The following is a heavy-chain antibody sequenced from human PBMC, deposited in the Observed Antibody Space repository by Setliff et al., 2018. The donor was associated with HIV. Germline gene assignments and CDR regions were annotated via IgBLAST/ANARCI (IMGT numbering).Heavy chain of an antibody. CDR1: GYTFTNYG. D-gene: IGHD3-3*01. V-gene: IGHV1-18*01. J-gene: IGHJ4*02. CDR3: ARQIFWRDYYFDY. Sequence: ASVKVSCKTSGYTFTNYGISWVRQAPGQRLEWMGWISAYDGNTNYAQKFQGRVTTTIDRSTSTAYMELRSLRPDDTAVYYCARQIFWRDYYFDYWGQGTLVTVSS. CDR2: ISAYDGNT.